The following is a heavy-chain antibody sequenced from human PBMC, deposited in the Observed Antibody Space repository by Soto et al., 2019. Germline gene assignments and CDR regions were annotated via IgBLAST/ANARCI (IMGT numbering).Heavy chain of an antibody. D-gene: IGHD3-16*01. CDR1: GGTFSSYA. CDR2: VIPIFGTA. Sequence: QVQLVQSGAEVKKPGSSVKVSCKASGGTFSSYAISWVRQAPGQGLEWMGGVIPIFGTADYAQKFQDRVTGTADEATSTAYMDLSSLRSEDTAVYYCAIPPDGGTAYYFYGMDVWGQGTTVTVSS. J-gene: IGHJ6*02. CDR3: AIPPDGGTAYYFYGMDV. V-gene: IGHV1-69*12.